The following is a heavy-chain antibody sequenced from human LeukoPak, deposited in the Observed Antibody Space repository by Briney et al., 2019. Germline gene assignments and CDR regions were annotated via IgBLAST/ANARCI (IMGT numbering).Heavy chain of an antibody. V-gene: IGHV3-13*05. Sequence: PGGSLRLSCAASGFTVRSYYMHWVRQVAGKGLGWVSAISTASNPHYAASVQGRFTIFRANAENSLYLQMNSLSAEDTAVYYCARELGIEGYWYFDLWGRGTLVTVSS. CDR3: ARELGIEGYWYFDL. CDR1: GFTVRSYY. CDR2: ISTASNP. J-gene: IGHJ2*01. D-gene: IGHD7-27*01.